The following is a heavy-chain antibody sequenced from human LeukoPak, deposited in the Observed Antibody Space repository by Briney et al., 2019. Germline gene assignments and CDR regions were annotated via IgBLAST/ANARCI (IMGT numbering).Heavy chain of an antibody. J-gene: IGHJ5*02. CDR1: GFTFSNFW. V-gene: IGHV3-74*01. Sequence: GGSLRLSCAASGFTFSNFWMHWVRQAPGKGLVWVALIYGDGSFTRYADSVKGRFTISRDNAENTVYLQMNSLRVEDTAVYYCARRLTQYDCFDPWGQGILVTVSS. CDR3: ARRLTQYDCFDP. CDR2: IYGDGSFT. D-gene: IGHD2-2*01.